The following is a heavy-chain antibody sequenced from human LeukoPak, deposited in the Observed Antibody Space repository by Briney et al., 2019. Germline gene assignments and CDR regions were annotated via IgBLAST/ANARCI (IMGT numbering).Heavy chain of an antibody. CDR1: GGSISSSSYY. J-gene: IGHJ5*02. Sequence: SETLSLTCTVSGGSISSSSYYWGWIRQPPGKGLEWIGSIYYSGSTYYNPSLKSRVTISVDTSKNQFSLKLSSVTAADTAVYYCARHTYYYDSSGYLRWFDPWGQGTLVTVSS. CDR3: ARHTYYYDSSGYLRWFDP. CDR2: IYYSGST. D-gene: IGHD3-22*01. V-gene: IGHV4-39*01.